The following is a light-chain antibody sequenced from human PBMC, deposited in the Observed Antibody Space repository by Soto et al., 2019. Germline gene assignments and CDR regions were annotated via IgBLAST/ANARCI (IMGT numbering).Light chain of an antibody. J-gene: IGKJ4*01. V-gene: IGKV4-1*01. CDR3: QQYYSIPLT. CDR1: QSVSYSSNNKNY. Sequence: DIVMTQSPDSLAVSLGERATINCKPSQSVSYSSNNKNYLACYQRKPGQPPKLRIYWESTRESGVPDRFSGSGSGTDFALTISSLQADDVAVYYCQQYYSIPLTFGGGTKVDFK. CDR2: WES.